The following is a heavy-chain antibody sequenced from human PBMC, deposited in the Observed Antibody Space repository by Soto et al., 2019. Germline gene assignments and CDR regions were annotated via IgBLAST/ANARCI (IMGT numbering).Heavy chain of an antibody. CDR3: AAPKLRFLEWSDYYYYGMDV. Sequence: GASVQVSCKASGFTFTSSAVQWVRQARGQRLEWIGWIVVGSGNTNYAQKFQERVTITRDMSTSTAYMELSSLRSEDTAVYYCAAPKLRFLEWSDYYYYGMDVWGQGTTVTVSS. CDR1: GFTFTSSA. CDR2: IVVGSGNT. J-gene: IGHJ6*02. V-gene: IGHV1-58*01. D-gene: IGHD3-3*01.